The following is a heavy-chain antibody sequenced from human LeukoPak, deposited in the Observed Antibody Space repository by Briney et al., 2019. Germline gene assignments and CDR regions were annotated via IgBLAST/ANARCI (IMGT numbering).Heavy chain of an antibody. J-gene: IGHJ4*02. CDR3: ARGFVEGYYRLPFDY. CDR2: IYYSGST. Sequence: PSETLSLTCTVSGGSISSSSYYWGWIRQPPGKGLEWIGSIYYSGSTYYNPSLKSRVTISVDTSKNQFSLKLSSVTAADTAVYYCARGFVEGYYRLPFDYWGQGTLVTVSS. V-gene: IGHV4-39*07. CDR1: GGSISSSSYY. D-gene: IGHD3-22*01.